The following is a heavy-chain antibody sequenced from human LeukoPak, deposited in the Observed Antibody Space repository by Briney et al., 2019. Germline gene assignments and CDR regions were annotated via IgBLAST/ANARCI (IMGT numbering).Heavy chain of an antibody. Sequence: PSETLSLTCAVSGGSISSGGYSWSWIRQPPGKGLEWIGYIYYSGSTYYNPSLKSRVTISVDTSKNQFSLKLSSVTAADTAVYYCARGVADILTGGCYYYGMDVWGQGTTVTVSS. V-gene: IGHV4-30-4*01. CDR1: GGSISSGGYS. CDR3: ARGVADILTGGCYYYGMDV. D-gene: IGHD3-9*01. CDR2: IYYSGST. J-gene: IGHJ6*02.